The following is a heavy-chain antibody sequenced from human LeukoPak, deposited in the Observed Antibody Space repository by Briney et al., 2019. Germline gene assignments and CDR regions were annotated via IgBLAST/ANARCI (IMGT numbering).Heavy chain of an antibody. V-gene: IGHV4-34*01. Sequence: SETLSLTCAVYGGSFSGYYWSWMRQPPGEGLEWIGEIDHSGSTNYNSSLKSRVTISVDTSKNQFSLKLTSVTTADTAVYYCAGRIAAAGSDYWGQGTLVTVSS. J-gene: IGHJ4*02. CDR2: IDHSGST. CDR1: GGSFSGYY. CDR3: AGRIAAAGSDY. D-gene: IGHD6-13*01.